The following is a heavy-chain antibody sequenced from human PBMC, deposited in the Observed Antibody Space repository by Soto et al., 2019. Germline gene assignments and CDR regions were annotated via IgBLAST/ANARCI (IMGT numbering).Heavy chain of an antibody. J-gene: IGHJ6*02. Sequence: QVQLVQSGDEVKKPGASVKVSCKASGYIFVNYGIAWVRQAPGQGLEWMGWISPYTGNTHSATKVQGRLTMTTDTSMTTAYMDLGSMTSYDTAVYYCVMVDNYVTPTPQDVWGQGTTVTVSS. V-gene: IGHV1-18*01. CDR3: VMVDNYVTPTPQDV. D-gene: IGHD3-16*01. CDR1: GYIFVNYG. CDR2: ISPYTGNT.